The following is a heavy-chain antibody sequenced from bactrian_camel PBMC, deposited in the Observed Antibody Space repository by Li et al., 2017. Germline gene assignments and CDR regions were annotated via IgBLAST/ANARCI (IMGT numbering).Heavy chain of an antibody. CDR3: ATDVNGYPVY. V-gene: IGHV3-2*01. J-gene: IGHJ4*01. CDR1: GFTFRSYY. Sequence: HVQLVESGGGLVQPGGSLRLSCAASGFTFRSYYMSWVRQAPGKGLEWVSSIYSDGSNTAYADSVKGRFTISRDNAQSTVYLQMNGLRSEDTAHYYCATDVNGYPVYWGQGTQVTVS. CDR2: IYSDGSNT. D-gene: IGHD1*01.